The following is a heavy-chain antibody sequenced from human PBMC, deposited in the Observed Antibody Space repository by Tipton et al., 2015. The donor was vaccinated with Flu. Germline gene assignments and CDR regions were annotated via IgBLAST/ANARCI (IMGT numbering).Heavy chain of an antibody. CDR2: IYYSGST. CDR1: GGSVSSGSYY. J-gene: IGHJ3*02. D-gene: IGHD6-19*01. CDR3: ARDRPARVSSGWYRAFDI. Sequence: TLSLTCTVSGGSVSSGSYYWSWIRQPPGKGLEWIGYIYYSGSTNYHPSLKSRVTISVDTSKNQFSLKLSSLTAADTAVYYCARDRPARVSSGWYRAFDIWGQGTMVTVSS. V-gene: IGHV4-61*01.